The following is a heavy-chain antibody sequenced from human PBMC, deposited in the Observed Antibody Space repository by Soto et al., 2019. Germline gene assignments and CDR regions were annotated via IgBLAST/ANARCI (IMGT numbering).Heavy chain of an antibody. CDR3: TTGSAYSGFLFDY. J-gene: IGHJ4*02. Sequence: EVQLVESGGGLVQPGGSLRLSCAASGFSFSDVWVSWVRQAPGKGLEWVGRIKSKTDGETTEYAAPVKGRFIVSRDDSKKTLYLQMNSLNTEDTAVYYCTTGSAYSGFLFDYWGQGTLVTVSS. CDR1: GFSFSDVW. V-gene: IGHV3-15*01. CDR2: IKSKTDGETT. D-gene: IGHD5-12*01.